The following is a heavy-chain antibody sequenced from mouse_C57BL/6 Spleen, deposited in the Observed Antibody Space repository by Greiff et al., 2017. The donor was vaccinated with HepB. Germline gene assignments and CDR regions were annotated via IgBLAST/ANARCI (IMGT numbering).Heavy chain of an antibody. CDR2: IDPEDGET. Sequence: VQLKESGAELVKPGASVKLSCTASGFNIKDYYMHWVKQRTEQGLEWIGRIDPEDGETKYAPKFQGKATITADTSSNTAYLQLSSLTSEDTAVYYCARWYYGSSYPYYAMDYWGQGTSVTVSS. V-gene: IGHV14-2*01. D-gene: IGHD1-1*01. J-gene: IGHJ4*01. CDR3: ARWYYGSSYPYYAMDY. CDR1: GFNIKDYY.